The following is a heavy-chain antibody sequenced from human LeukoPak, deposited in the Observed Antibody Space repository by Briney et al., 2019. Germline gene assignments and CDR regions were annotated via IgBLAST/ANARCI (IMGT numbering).Heavy chain of an antibody. J-gene: IGHJ4*02. D-gene: IGHD6-13*01. CDR2: ISYDGSNK. CDR1: GFTFSSYG. Sequence: GGSLRLSCAASGFTFSSYGMHWVRQAPGKGLEWVAVISYDGSNKYYADSVKGRFTISRDNSKNTLYLQMNSLRAEDTAVYYCARDSSSWYYYFDYWGQGTLVTVSS. CDR3: ARDSSSWYYYFDY. V-gene: IGHV3-30*03.